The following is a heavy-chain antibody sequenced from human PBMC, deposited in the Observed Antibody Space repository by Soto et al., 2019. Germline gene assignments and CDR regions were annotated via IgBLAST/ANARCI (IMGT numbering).Heavy chain of an antibody. CDR3: ARDVTDFWSGHEGMDV. CDR1: GGSISNGGYY. V-gene: IGHV4-31*03. CDR2: IHYSGST. Sequence: PSETLSLTCTVSGGSISNGGYYWTWIRQHPGKGLEWIGYIHYSGSTYYNPSLKSRVTISVDTSKNQFSLKLTSVTAADTAVYYCARDVTDFWSGHEGMDVWGQGTTVTVSS. J-gene: IGHJ6*02. D-gene: IGHD3-3*01.